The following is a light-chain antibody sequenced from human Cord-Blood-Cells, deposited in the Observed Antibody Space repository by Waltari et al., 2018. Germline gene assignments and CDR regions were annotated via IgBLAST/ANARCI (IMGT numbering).Light chain of an antibody. CDR2: DVS. CDR3: SSYTSSSTWV. V-gene: IGLV2-14*03. J-gene: IGLJ3*02. Sequence: QSALTQPASVSGSPGQSITISCTGTSSDVGGYHHVSWYQQHPGKAPKLMLYDVSNRPSGVSNRCSGSKSGNTASLTISGLQAEDEADYYCSSYTSSSTWVFGGGTKLTVL. CDR1: SSDVGGYHH.